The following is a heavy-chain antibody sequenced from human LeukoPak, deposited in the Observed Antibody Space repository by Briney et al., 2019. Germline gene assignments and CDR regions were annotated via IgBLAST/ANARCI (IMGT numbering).Heavy chain of an antibody. CDR3: ARDSASRGLDY. Sequence: SETLSLTCTVSGGSISSGGYYWSWIRQHPGKGLEWIGYIYYSGSTYYNPSLKSRVTISVDTSKNQFSLKLNSVTAADTAVYYCARDSASRGLDYWGQGTLVSVSS. V-gene: IGHV4-31*03. CDR2: IYYSGST. J-gene: IGHJ4*02. D-gene: IGHD3-10*01. CDR1: GGSISSGGYY.